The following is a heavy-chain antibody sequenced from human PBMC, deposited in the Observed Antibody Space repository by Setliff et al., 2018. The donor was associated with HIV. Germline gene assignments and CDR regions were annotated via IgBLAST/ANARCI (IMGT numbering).Heavy chain of an antibody. Sequence: PGGSLRLSCKASGFTFNNAWMSWVRQAPGKGLEWVGRIKSKTDGGTTDYAAPVKGRFTISRDDSKNTLYLQMNSLKTEDTAVYYCTTDLGGSYHGWNYWGQGTLVTVSS. CDR2: IKSKTDGGTT. J-gene: IGHJ4*02. D-gene: IGHD1-26*01. CDR3: TTDLGGSYHGWNY. CDR1: GFTFNNAW. V-gene: IGHV3-15*01.